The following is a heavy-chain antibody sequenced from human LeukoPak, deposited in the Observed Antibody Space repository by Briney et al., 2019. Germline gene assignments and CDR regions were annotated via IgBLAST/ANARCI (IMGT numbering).Heavy chain of an antibody. CDR2: IIPLFGTP. CDR3: ASATLRCSGGSCYEMDV. V-gene: IGHV1-69*06. Sequence: ASVKVSCKASGYTFTGYYIHWVRQAPGQGLEWMGGIIPLFGTPDYAQKFQDRLTITADKSTSTAYMELSSLRSEDTAVYYCASATLRCSGGSCYEMDVWGKETTVTVSS. CDR1: GYTFTGYY. D-gene: IGHD2-15*01. J-gene: IGHJ6*04.